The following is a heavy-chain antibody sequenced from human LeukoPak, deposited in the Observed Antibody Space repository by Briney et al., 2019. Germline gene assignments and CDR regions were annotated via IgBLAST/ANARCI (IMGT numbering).Heavy chain of an antibody. CDR2: IQYDGSTK. J-gene: IGHJ4*02. V-gene: IGHV3-30*02. CDR3: AREVAAAGDFDY. D-gene: IGHD6-13*01. CDR1: GFTFSNFG. Sequence: GGSLRLSCVASGFTFSNFGMHWVRQAPGKGLEWVAFIQYDGSTKSYADSVKGRFTISRDNSKNTLYLQMNSLRAEDTAVYYCAREVAAAGDFDYWGQGTLVTVSS.